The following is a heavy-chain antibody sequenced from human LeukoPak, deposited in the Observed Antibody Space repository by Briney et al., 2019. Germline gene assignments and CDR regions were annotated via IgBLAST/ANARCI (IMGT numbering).Heavy chain of an antibody. CDR1: GYTFTSYA. V-gene: IGHV1-3*04. J-gene: IGHJ6*03. Sequence: EASVNVSCKASGYTFTSYAMHWVRQAPGQRLEWMGWINTGNGNTKYSREFQGRVTITRDTSANTAYMELSRLRSDDTAVYYCARERGIDPGYSSRWYSRGHMDVWGKGTTVTISS. CDR2: INTGNGNT. CDR3: ARERGIDPGYSSRWYSRGHMDV. D-gene: IGHD6-13*01.